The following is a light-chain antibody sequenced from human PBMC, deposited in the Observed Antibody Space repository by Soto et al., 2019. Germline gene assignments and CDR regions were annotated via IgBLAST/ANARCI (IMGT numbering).Light chain of an antibody. V-gene: IGKV3-20*01. Sequence: EIVLTQSPGTLSLSPGERATLSCRASQSVTSNYLAWYQQKPGQAPRLLIYGASSRATGIPDRFSGSGSGTDFTLTISRLEPEDFAVEYCQQYGSSPLTFGGGTKVEIK. CDR1: QSVTSNY. CDR3: QQYGSSPLT. J-gene: IGKJ4*01. CDR2: GAS.